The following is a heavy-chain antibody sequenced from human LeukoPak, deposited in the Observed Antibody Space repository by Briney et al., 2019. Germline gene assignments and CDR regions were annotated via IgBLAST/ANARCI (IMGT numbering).Heavy chain of an antibody. CDR1: GGSVSSGSYY. Sequence: PSETLSLTCNVSGGSVSSGSYYWSWIRQPPGKGLEWIGYIYYSGRTNYNPSLKSRVTISVDTSKNQFSLKLSSVTAADTAVYYCARERFLEWLLFDYWGQGTLVTVSS. J-gene: IGHJ4*02. V-gene: IGHV4-61*01. D-gene: IGHD3-3*01. CDR2: IYYSGRT. CDR3: ARERFLEWLLFDY.